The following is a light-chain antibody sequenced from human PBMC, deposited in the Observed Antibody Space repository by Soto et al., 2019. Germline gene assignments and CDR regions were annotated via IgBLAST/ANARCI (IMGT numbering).Light chain of an antibody. CDR1: QSVRSSY. Sequence: EIVLTQSPGTLSLSPGERATLSCRASQSVRSSYLAWYPQRPGQAPRLLIHGASSRATGIPDTYSGSGSGTNFTLTISRLEPEDFAVYYCQQYGTSPFTFGQGTKLEIK. V-gene: IGKV3-20*01. CDR3: QQYGTSPFT. J-gene: IGKJ2*01. CDR2: GAS.